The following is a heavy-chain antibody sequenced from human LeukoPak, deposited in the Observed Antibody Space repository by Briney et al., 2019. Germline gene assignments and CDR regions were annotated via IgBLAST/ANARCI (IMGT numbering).Heavy chain of an antibody. CDR1: GFIFHTYA. CDR2: ISGSGDNT. CDR3: AKDRGDNAARSRFDP. V-gene: IGHV3-23*01. J-gene: IGHJ5*02. Sequence: SGGSLRLSCAASGFIFHTYAMGWVRQAPGKGPVWVSAISGSGDNTYYAASVKGRFTISRDNSKNTLYMQMNSLRAEDTAVYYCAKDRGDNAARSRFDPWGQGTLVTVSS. D-gene: IGHD4-17*01.